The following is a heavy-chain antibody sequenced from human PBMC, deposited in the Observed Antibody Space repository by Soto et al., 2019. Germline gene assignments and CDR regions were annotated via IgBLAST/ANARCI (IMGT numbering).Heavy chain of an antibody. J-gene: IGHJ4*02. CDR2: IYSGGGT. CDR3: ARDRHCYSTSCFGV. V-gene: IGHV3-66*01. D-gene: IGHD2-2*01. Sequence: ELQLVESGGGLVQPGGSLRLSCAASGLTVSDNYMRWFRQAPGKGLEWVSIIYSGGGTEYADSVKGRFTISRDRSKNTLSLHMNRLRSADTGLYYCARDRHCYSTSCFGVWGQGALVTVSS. CDR1: GLTVSDNY.